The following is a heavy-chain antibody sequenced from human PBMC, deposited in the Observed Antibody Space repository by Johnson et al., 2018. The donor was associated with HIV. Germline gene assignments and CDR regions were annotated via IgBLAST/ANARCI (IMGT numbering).Heavy chain of an antibody. J-gene: IGHJ3*02. V-gene: IGHV3-23*04. D-gene: IGHD1-20*01. CDR3: AKDPSALAITGTSDAFDI. CDR2: ISGSGGST. Sequence: QLVESGGGLVQPGGSLRLSCAASGFTFSSYAMSWVRQAPGKGLEWVSAISGSGGSTYYADSVKGRFTISRDNSKNTLYLQMNSLRAEDPAVYYCAKDPSALAITGTSDAFDIWGQGTMVTVSS. CDR1: GFTFSSYA.